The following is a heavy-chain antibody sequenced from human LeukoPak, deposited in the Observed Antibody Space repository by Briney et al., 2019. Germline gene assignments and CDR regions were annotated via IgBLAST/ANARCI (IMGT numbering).Heavy chain of an antibody. J-gene: IGHJ6*03. CDR2: IYYSGST. D-gene: IGHD4-17*01. CDR3: ARDAYGDDYYYYYYMDV. V-gene: IGHV4-39*07. CDR1: GGSISSSSYY. Sequence: SETLSLTCTVSGGSISSSSYYWGWIRQPPGKGLEWIVSIYYSGSTYYNPSLKSRVSISVDTSKNQFSLKLNSVTAADTAVYYCARDAYGDDYYYYYYMDVWGKGTTVTISS.